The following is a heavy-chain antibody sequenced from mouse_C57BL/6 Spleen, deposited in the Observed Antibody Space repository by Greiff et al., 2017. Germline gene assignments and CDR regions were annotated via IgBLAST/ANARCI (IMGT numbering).Heavy chain of an antibody. CDR1: GYSFTGYY. J-gene: IGHJ2*01. CDR2: INPSTGGT. Sequence: EVQLQQSGPELVKPGASVKISCKASGYSFTGYYMNWVKQSPEKSLEWIGEINPSTGGTTYNQKFKAKATLTVDKSSSTAYMQLKSLTSEDSAVYYCARSAKVSSTDYFDYWGQGTTLTVSS. D-gene: IGHD1-1*01. CDR3: ARSAKVSSTDYFDY. V-gene: IGHV1-42*01.